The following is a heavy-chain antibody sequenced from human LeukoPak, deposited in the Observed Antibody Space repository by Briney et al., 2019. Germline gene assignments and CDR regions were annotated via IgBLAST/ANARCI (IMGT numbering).Heavy chain of an antibody. CDR2: ISSNGGST. V-gene: IGHV3-64D*06. CDR3: VKESSGYYFY. Sequence: GGSLRLSCSASGLTFSSYVMHWVRQAPGKGLEYVSGISSNGGSTYSADSVKGRFTISRDNSKNTLYLQMSSLRAEDTAVYYCVKESSGYYFYWGQGTLVTVSS. D-gene: IGHD3-22*01. CDR1: GLTFSSYV. J-gene: IGHJ4*02.